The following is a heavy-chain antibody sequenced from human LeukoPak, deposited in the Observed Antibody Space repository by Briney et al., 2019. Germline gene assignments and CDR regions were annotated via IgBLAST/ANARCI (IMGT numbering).Heavy chain of an antibody. Sequence: MPSETLSLTCTVSGGSISSYYWSWIRQPAGKGLEWIGRIYTSGSTNYNPSLKSRVTMSVDTSKNQFSLKLSSVTAADTAVYYCARAWYSSGWYVRYYCYIDVWGKGTTVTVSS. CDR1: GGSISSYY. J-gene: IGHJ6*03. CDR2: IYTSGST. CDR3: ARAWYSSGWYVRYYCYIDV. D-gene: IGHD6-19*01. V-gene: IGHV4-4*07.